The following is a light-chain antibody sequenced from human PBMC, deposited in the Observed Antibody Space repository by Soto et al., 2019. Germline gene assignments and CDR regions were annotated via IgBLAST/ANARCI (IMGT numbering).Light chain of an antibody. CDR3: QQYGSSPQT. J-gene: IGKJ5*01. CDR2: GAS. Sequence: EIVLTQSPGTLSLSPGERATLSCRASQSVSSSYLAWYQQKPGQAPRLLIYGASSRATGIPGRFSGSGSGTDFTLTISRLEPEYFAVYYCQQYGSSPQTFGQGTRLEIK. CDR1: QSVSSSY. V-gene: IGKV3-20*01.